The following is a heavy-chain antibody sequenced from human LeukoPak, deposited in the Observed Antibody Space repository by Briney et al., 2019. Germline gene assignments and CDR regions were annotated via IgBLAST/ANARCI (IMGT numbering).Heavy chain of an antibody. V-gene: IGHV3-74*01. D-gene: IGHD1-26*01. J-gene: IGHJ4*02. CDR3: ARDFIRGIVDY. CDR1: GFTFSRHW. Sequence: GVSLRLSCAASGFTFSRHWMHWVRRVTGKGRVGLTRINTDGSSTSYADSVKGRFTISRDNAKHTLYLQMNSLRADDAAVYYCARDFIRGIVDYWGQGALVTVSS. CDR2: INTDGSST.